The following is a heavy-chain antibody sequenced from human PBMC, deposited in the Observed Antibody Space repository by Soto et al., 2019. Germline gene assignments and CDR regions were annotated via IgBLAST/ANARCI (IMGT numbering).Heavy chain of an antibody. CDR3: ATHQSMRDSTHEYYDYVWGSPGDY. CDR2: ISSSSSTI. J-gene: IGHJ4*02. V-gene: IGHV3-48*02. Sequence: GGSLRLSCAASGFTFSSYSMNWVRQAPGKGLEWVSYISSSSSTIYYADSVKGRFTISRDNAKNSLYLQMNSLRDEDTAVYYCATHQSMRDSTHEYYDYVWGSPGDYWGQGTLVTVSS. D-gene: IGHD3-16*01. CDR1: GFTFSSYS.